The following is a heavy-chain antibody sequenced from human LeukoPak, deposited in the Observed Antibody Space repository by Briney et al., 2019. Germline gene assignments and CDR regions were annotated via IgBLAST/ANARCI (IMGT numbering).Heavy chain of an antibody. J-gene: IGHJ4*02. CDR3: PKDSGITGIQRPFFY. CDR2: TWFDGSSE. CDR1: GFTFSNFA. D-gene: IGHD1-20*01. Sequence: GGSLRPSCATSGFTFSNFAMHWVRQTPGKGLEWVALTWFDGSSEYYADSVKGRFTISRDNSKNTLHLQMSSLRAEDTAVYFCPKDSGITGIQRPFFYWGQGTVVTLSS. V-gene: IGHV3-33*06.